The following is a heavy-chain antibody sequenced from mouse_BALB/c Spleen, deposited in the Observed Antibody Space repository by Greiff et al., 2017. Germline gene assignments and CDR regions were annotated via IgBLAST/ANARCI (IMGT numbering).Heavy chain of an antibody. CDR1: GFTFSDYY. V-gene: IGHV5-4*02. CDR2: ISDGGSYT. J-gene: IGHJ3*01. D-gene: IGHD2-1*01. CDR3: ARDPYGNYSAWFAY. Sequence: EVKLEESGGGLVKPGGSLKLSCAASGFTFSDYYMYWVRQTPEKRLEWVATISDGGSYTYYPDSVKGRFTISRDNAKNNLYLQMSSLKSEDTAMYYCARDPYGNYSAWFAYWGQGTLVTVSA.